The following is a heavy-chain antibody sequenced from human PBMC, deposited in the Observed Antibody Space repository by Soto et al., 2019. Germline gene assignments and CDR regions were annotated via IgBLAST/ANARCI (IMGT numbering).Heavy chain of an antibody. D-gene: IGHD5-12*01. CDR2: ISSSSSYI. J-gene: IGHJ6*02. CDR3: ARGYDYYYYYIMDV. Sequence: GGSLRLSCAASGFTFRNYAMGWARQAPGKGLEWVSSISSSSSYIYYADSVKGRFTISRDNAKNSLYLQMNSLRAEDTAVYYCARGYDYYYYYIMDVWGQGTMVTVSS. CDR1: GFTFRNYA. V-gene: IGHV3-21*01.